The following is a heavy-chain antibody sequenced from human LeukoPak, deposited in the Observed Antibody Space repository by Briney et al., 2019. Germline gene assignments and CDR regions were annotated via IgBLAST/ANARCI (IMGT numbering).Heavy chain of an antibody. CDR1: GFTFSSYG. Sequence: PGGSLRLSCAASGFTFSSYGMHWVRQAPGKGLEWVTFIRYDERNKYYADSVKGRFTISRDNAKTSLYLQMNSLRAEDTAVYYCARDLSGIAGYTYGRGIDYWGQGTLVTVSS. V-gene: IGHV3-30*02. D-gene: IGHD5-18*01. CDR3: ARDLSGIAGYTYGRGIDY. J-gene: IGHJ4*02. CDR2: IRYDERNK.